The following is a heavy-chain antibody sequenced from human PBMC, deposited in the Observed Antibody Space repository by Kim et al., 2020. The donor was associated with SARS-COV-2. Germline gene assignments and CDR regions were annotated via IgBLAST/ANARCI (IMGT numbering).Heavy chain of an antibody. Sequence: GGSLRLSCTASGFTFGDYSMSWFRQAPGEGLEWVGFIRSKPYGGTTEYAASVKGRFTISRDDSKSIAYLQMNSLKTEDTAVYYCARDRYCSGTTCYGGSGYWGQGTPVTVSS. D-gene: IGHD2-2*01. CDR2: IRSKPYGGTT. CDR3: ARDRYCSGTTCYGGSGY. CDR1: GFTFGDYS. J-gene: IGHJ4*02. V-gene: IGHV3-49*03.